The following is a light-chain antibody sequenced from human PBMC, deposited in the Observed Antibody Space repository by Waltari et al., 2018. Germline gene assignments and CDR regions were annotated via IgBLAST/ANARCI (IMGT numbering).Light chain of an antibody. V-gene: IGKV1-39*01. CDR1: QSINNY. J-gene: IGKJ4*01. CDR2: AAS. Sequence: DIQLTQSPSSLSTSVGDRLTITCRANQSINNYLNWFQQKPGRAPKLIIYAASRLQSGVPFRFSGSGFGTDFSLTISDLQPEDFATYFCQQSYITPRTFGGGTRLEIK. CDR3: QQSYITPRT.